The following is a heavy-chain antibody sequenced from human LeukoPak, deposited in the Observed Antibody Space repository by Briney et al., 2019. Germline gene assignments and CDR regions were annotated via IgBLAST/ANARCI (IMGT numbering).Heavy chain of an antibody. J-gene: IGHJ4*02. CDR3: ARDLEGDCSSTSCSEEDY. V-gene: IGHV4-59*01. D-gene: IGHD2-2*01. Sequence: SETLSLTCTVSGGSISSYHWSWIRQPPGKGLEWIGYIYYSGSTNYNPSLKSRVTISVDTSKNQFSLKLSSVTAADTAVYYCARDLEGDCSSTSCSEEDYWGQGTLVTVSS. CDR1: GGSISSYH. CDR2: IYYSGST.